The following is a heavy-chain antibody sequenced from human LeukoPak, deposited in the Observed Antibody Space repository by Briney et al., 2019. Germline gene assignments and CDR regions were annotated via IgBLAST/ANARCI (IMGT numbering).Heavy chain of an antibody. V-gene: IGHV3-23*01. J-gene: IGHJ4*02. CDR2: ISGSGGST. CDR1: GFTFSSYA. CDR3: AIFGVVIKGGRATDY. Sequence: GGSLRLSCAASGFTFSSYAMSWVRQAPGKGLEWVSAISGSGGSTYYADSVKGRFTISRDNSKNTLYLQMNSLRAEDTAVYYCAIFGVVIKGGRATDYWGQGTLVTVSS. D-gene: IGHD3-3*01.